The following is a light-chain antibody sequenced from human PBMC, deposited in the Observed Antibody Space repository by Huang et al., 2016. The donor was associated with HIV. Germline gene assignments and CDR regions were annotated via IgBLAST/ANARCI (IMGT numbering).Light chain of an antibody. Sequence: QLTQSPSSLSASLGDRVTIPCRASQGISNTLAWYQKKPGKAPKLLIDDASSLQTGAPSRFRGSGSGTDFTLTISSLQPEDCATYYCQQFNHYPLTFGGGTKVEIE. V-gene: IGKV1D-13*01. CDR3: QQFNHYPLT. CDR2: DAS. CDR1: QGISNT. J-gene: IGKJ4*01.